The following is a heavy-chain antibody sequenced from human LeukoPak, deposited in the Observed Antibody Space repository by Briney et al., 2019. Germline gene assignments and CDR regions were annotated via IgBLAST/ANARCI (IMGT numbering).Heavy chain of an antibody. CDR1: GFTFTNYG. CDR3: ARRDGVYVY. V-gene: IGHV3-53*01. CDR2: IYSGRTT. J-gene: IGHJ4*02. Sequence: GGSLRLSCAASGFTFTNYGIHWVRQAPGQGLEWFSVIYSGRTTSYADSVTRRFTTSRDNSKNTVYLQMHSLRVEDTAAYYCARRDGVYVYWGQGTLVTVSS. D-gene: IGHD5/OR15-5a*01.